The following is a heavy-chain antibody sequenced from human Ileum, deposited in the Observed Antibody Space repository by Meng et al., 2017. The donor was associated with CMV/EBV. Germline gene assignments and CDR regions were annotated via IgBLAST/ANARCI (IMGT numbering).Heavy chain of an antibody. CDR2: ISDSGST. D-gene: IGHD3-3*01. Sequence: SETLSLTCIVSGYSISSGYYWGWIRQPPGKGLEWIGVISDSGSTHYSPSLKSRVTISSDTSKNQFSLRLTSVTAADTAVYFCARGGWYDSWSGYYPVDYWGQGTLVTVSS. V-gene: IGHV4-38-2*02. CDR1: GYSISSGYY. CDR3: ARGGWYDSWSGYYPVDY. J-gene: IGHJ4*02.